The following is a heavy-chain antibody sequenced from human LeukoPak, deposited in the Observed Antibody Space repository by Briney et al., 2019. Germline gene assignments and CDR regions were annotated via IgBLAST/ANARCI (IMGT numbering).Heavy chain of an antibody. CDR3: ARTKPPCTSCLLLDY. J-gene: IGHJ4*02. V-gene: IGHV1-2*02. D-gene: IGHD2-2*01. Sequence: VASVKVSCKASGYTFTAYYIHWLRQAPGQGLEWMGWINPNSGGTNYAQKFQGLVTMSRDTSITTAYMELNRLISDDTAVYFCARTKPPCTSCLLLDYWGREPWSPSPQ. CDR1: GYTFTAYY. CDR2: INPNSGGT.